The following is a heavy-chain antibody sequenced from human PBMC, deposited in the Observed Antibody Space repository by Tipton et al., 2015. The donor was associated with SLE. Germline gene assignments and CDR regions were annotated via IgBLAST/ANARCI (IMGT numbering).Heavy chain of an antibody. CDR1: GDSISRGGFY. D-gene: IGHD6-6*01. V-gene: IGHV4-31*03. Sequence: TLSLTCTVSGDSISRGGFYWNWIRHHPGKGLEWVGYISHSGSTKYNPSLRSRVTISLDTSKTQFSLKLSSVTAADTAVYYCARVYRSSSPLGYYYYMDVWGKGTTVTVSS. CDR2: ISHSGST. CDR3: ARVYRSSSPLGYYYYMDV. J-gene: IGHJ6*03.